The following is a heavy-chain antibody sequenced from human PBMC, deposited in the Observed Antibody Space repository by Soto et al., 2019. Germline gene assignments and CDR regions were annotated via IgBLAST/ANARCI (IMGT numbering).Heavy chain of an antibody. Sequence: SETLSLTCSVSGADINTYSWTWIRQPAGKGLEWIGRIYTSASINYNPSLKGRVTLSVDTSTNQVSLRLASVTAADTAIYYCARDREAGYNFYYGMDVWGQGTLVTVSS. CDR3: ARDREAGYNFYYGMDV. D-gene: IGHD6-19*01. CDR2: IYTSASI. J-gene: IGHJ6*02. CDR1: GADINTYS. V-gene: IGHV4-4*07.